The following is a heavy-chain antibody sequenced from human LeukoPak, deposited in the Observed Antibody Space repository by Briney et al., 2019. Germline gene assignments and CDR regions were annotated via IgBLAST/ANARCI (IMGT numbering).Heavy chain of an antibody. D-gene: IGHD3-16*02. V-gene: IGHV1-18*01. Sequence: ASVKVSCKASGYTLTSYGISWVQQAPGQGLEWMGWISANNGNTNYAQKVQGRVTMTTDTSTSTAYMELRSLRSDDTAVYYCARLPGDYVWGSYRYIRDYYYYMDVWGKGTTVTVSS. J-gene: IGHJ6*03. CDR3: ARLPGDYVWGSYRYIRDYYYYMDV. CDR2: ISANNGNT. CDR1: GYTLTSYG.